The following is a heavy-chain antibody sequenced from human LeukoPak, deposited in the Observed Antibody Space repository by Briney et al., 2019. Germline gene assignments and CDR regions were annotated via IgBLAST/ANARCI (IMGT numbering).Heavy chain of an antibody. V-gene: IGHV3-53*01. CDR2: IYSGGNT. CDR1: GFTVSSNY. D-gene: IGHD6-19*01. Sequence: AGRSLRLSCAASGFTVSSNYMSWVRQAPGKGLEWVSVIYSGGNTYYADSVKGRFTISRDNSKNTLYLQMNSLRAEDTAVYFCARSSGWPKDGAFDIWGQGTMVTVSS. J-gene: IGHJ3*02. CDR3: ARSSGWPKDGAFDI.